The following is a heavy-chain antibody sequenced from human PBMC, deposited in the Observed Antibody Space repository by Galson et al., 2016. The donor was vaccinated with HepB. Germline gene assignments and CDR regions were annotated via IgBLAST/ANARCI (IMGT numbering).Heavy chain of an antibody. CDR1: GFTFSSHW. V-gene: IGHV3-74*01. J-gene: IGHJ4*02. CDR3: ARGGSRPIDY. Sequence: SLRLSCAASGFTFSSHWMHWVRQAPGKGLVWVSRINTDGSSTSYADSVKGRFTISRDNAKNTLYLKMNSLRAADTAVYYCARGGSRPIDYWGQGTLVTVSS. D-gene: IGHD1-26*01. CDR2: INTDGSST.